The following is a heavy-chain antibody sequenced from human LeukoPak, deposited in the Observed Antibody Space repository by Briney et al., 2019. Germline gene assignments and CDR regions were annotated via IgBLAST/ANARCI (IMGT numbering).Heavy chain of an antibody. CDR2: IYTSGST. V-gene: IGHV4-4*07. J-gene: IGHJ4*02. D-gene: IGHD3-22*01. CDR3: ARHNYYDSSGYYYAFDY. CDR1: GGSISSYY. Sequence: SGTLSLTCTVSGGSISSYYWSWIRQPAGKGLEWIGRIYTSGSTNYNPSLKSRVTMSVDTSKNQFSLKLSSVTAADTAVYYCARHNYYDSSGYYYAFDYWGQGTLVTVSS.